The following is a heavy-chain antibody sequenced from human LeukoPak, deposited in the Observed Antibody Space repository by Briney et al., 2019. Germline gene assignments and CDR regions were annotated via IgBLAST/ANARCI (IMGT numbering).Heavy chain of an antibody. CDR2: SSGNGGST. J-gene: IGHJ6*03. CDR3: ARDRVGYSGSYDYYYYYMDV. Sequence: GGSLRLSCGASGFTFSNYAMSWVRQAPGKGLEWVSPSSGNGGSTYYGDSVKGRFTISRDNSKNTLYLQMNSLRAEDTAVYYCARDRVGYSGSYDYYYYYMDVWGKGTTVTISS. V-gene: IGHV3-23*01. D-gene: IGHD1-26*01. CDR1: GFTFSNYA.